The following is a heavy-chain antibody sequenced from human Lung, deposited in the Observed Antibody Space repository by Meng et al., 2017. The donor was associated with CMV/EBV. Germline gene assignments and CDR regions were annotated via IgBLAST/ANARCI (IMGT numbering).Heavy chain of an antibody. CDR2: IYTSGTT. J-gene: IGHJ4*02. V-gene: IGHV4-4*07. Sequence: QGKLQGSGPGLVKPSETLSLTCTVSVGSVSSYYCSWIRQSAGKGLEWIGRIYTSGTTIYNPSLKSRLTLSLDTSKNQFSLKLNSVTAADTAVYYCARAEADTGNFDYWGQGTLVTVSS. CDR3: ARAEADTGNFDY. CDR1: VGSVSSYY. D-gene: IGHD6-19*01.